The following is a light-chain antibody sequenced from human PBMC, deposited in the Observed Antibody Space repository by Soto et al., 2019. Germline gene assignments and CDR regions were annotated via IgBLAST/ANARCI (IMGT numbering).Light chain of an antibody. Sequence: QLVLTQSPSASASLGAWVKLTLTLSSGHSSYTIAWNQQDPEKGPRYLMKLNRDGSHSKGDGSPDRFSGFSSGAERYLTMAIHQSEDGTGYSCQRWGTGIQGFGGGSQRTFL. CDR3: QRWGTGIQG. J-gene: IGLJ2*01. CDR2: LNRDGSH. CDR1: SGHSSYT. V-gene: IGLV4-69*01.